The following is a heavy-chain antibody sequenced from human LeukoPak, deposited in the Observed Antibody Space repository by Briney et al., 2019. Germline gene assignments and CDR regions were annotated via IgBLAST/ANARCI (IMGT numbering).Heavy chain of an antibody. CDR3: ARAAAAGRHAPPVGY. D-gene: IGHD6-13*01. CDR1: GYSFTRYY. Sequence: ASVKVSCKASGYSFTRYYMHWVRQAPGQGLEWMGIINPSGGSTSYAQKFQGRVTMTRDTSTSTVYMELTSLRSEDTAVYYCARAAAAGRHAPPVGYWGQGTPVTVSS. CDR2: INPSGGST. J-gene: IGHJ4*02. V-gene: IGHV1-46*01.